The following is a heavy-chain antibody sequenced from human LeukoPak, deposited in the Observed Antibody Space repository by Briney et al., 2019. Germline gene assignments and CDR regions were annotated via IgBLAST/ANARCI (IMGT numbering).Heavy chain of an antibody. CDR1: GGTFSSYA. D-gene: IGHD4-11*01. Sequence: GSSVKVSCKASGGTFSSYAISWVRQAPGQGLEWMGGIIPIFGTANYAQKFQGRVTITADESTSTAYMELSSLRSEDTALYYCARAYSNTDGFDIWGQGTMVTVSS. J-gene: IGHJ3*02. CDR3: ARAYSNTDGFDI. V-gene: IGHV1-69*01. CDR2: IIPIFGTA.